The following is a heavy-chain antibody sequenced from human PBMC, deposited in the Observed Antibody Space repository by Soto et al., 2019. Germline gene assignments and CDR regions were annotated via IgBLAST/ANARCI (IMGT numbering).Heavy chain of an antibody. Sequence: LGESLKISCKGSGYSFTSYWISWVRQMPGKGLEWMGRIDPSDSYTNYSPSFQGHVTISADKSISTAYLQWSSLKASDTAMYYCARLPYGGDTLYYYYYGMDVWGQGTTVTVSS. V-gene: IGHV5-10-1*01. D-gene: IGHD2-21*01. J-gene: IGHJ6*02. CDR3: ARLPYGGDTLYYYYYGMDV. CDR2: IDPSDSYT. CDR1: GYSFTSYW.